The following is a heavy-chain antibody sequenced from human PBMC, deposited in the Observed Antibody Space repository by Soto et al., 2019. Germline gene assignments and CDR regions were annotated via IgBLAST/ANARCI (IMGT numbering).Heavy chain of an antibody. V-gene: IGHV1-69*13. D-gene: IGHD6-13*01. J-gene: IGHJ4*02. CDR2: IIPIFGTA. CDR1: GGTFSSYA. CDR3: ATTDGYSSSWYGSTDY. Sequence: SVKVSCKASGGTFSSYAISWARQAPGQGLEWMGGIIPIFGTANYAQKFQGRVTITADESTSTAYMELSSLRSEDTAVYYCATTDGYSSSWYGSTDYWGQGTLVTVSS.